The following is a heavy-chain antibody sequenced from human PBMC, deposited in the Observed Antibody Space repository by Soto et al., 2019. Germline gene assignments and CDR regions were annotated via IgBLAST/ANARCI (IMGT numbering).Heavy chain of an antibody. CDR3: ARGNRQNAGVFDS. Sequence: GGSLRLSCAASGFTFSNYGMHWVRQAPGKGLEWVAVIWYDGGKKYYVDSVKGRFTISRDNSKNTLYLQMNSLRAEDTAAYYCARGNRQNAGVFDSWGQGTLVTVSS. CDR1: GFTFSNYG. J-gene: IGHJ4*02. D-gene: IGHD2-8*01. CDR2: IWYDGGKK. V-gene: IGHV3-33*01.